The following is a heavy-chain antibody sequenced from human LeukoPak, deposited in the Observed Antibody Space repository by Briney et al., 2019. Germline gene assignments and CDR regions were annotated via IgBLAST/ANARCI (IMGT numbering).Heavy chain of an antibody. D-gene: IGHD2-2*01. Sequence: GGSLRLSCAASAFTFSSYWMHWVRQAPGEGLVWVARINDEGSSTNYADSVKGRFTISRDNAKTKLYLQMNSLRAEDTAVYYCARVAEDLVVVPAARRYYYYGMDVWGQGTTVTVSS. CDR3: ARVAEDLVVVPAARRYYYYGMDV. J-gene: IGHJ6*02. CDR1: AFTFSSYW. V-gene: IGHV3-74*01. CDR2: INDEGSST.